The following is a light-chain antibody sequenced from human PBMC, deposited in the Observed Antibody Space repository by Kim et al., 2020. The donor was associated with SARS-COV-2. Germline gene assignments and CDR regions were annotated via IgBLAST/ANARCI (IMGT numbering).Light chain of an antibody. Sequence: QSITSACTGTSSDVGTYDYVSWYQQRPGKAPKLMIYDVSDRPSGVSNRFSGSKSGNTASLTISGLQAEDEAYYYCSSYTSTTTLGVFGGGTRLTVL. CDR3: SSYTSTTTLGV. CDR2: DVS. V-gene: IGLV2-14*03. CDR1: SSDVGTYDY. J-gene: IGLJ2*01.